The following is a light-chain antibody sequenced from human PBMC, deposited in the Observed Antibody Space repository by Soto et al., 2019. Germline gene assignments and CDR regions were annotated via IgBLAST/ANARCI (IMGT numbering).Light chain of an antibody. V-gene: IGLV2-8*01. J-gene: IGLJ3*02. CDR1: SGDVGGYNY. CDR2: EVT. CDR3: CSYAGSYTFGWV. Sequence: QSALTQPPSASGSPGQSVTISCTGASGDVGGYNYVSWYQQHPGKAPKLMIYEVTKRPSGVPDRFSGSKSGNTASLTISGLQAEDEADYYCCSYAGSYTFGWVFGGGTKLTVL.